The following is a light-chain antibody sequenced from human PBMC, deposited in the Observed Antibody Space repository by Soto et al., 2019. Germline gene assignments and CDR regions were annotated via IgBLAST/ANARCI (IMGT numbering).Light chain of an antibody. CDR2: DAS. Sequence: VVLKQSPATVSLSTGERATLSCRASQTVGRSLAWYQQKPGQSPRLLIYDASNRATGIPARFSGSGSGTDFTLTISSLQPEDVATYYCQQSYSIPRTFCHGTKVDIK. V-gene: IGKV3-11*01. CDR1: QTVGRS. J-gene: IGKJ1*01. CDR3: QQSYSIPRT.